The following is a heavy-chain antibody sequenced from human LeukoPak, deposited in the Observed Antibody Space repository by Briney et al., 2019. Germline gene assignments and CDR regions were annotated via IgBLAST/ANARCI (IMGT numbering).Heavy chain of an antibody. Sequence: QTSETLSLTCTVSGGSVSSGSYYWSWIRQPPGKGLEWIGYIYYSGNTNYNPSLKSRVTISVDTSKNQISLKLSSVTAADTAVYYCAREGLATMIRGLIPYWGQGTLVTVSS. CDR3: AREGLATMIRGLIPY. CDR2: IYYSGNT. CDR1: GGSVSSGSYY. D-gene: IGHD3-10*01. V-gene: IGHV4-61*01. J-gene: IGHJ4*02.